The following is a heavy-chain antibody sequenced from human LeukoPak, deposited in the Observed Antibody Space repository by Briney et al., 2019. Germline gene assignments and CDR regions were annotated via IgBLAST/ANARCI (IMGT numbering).Heavy chain of an antibody. CDR3: ARASHALFFIVGATSFDY. CDR1: GGSISSYY. Sequence: KTSETLSLTCTVSGGSISSYYWSWIRQPPGKGLEWIGYIYYSGSTNYNPSLKSRVTISVDTSKNQFSLKLSSVTAADTAVYYCARASHALFFIVGATSFDYWGQGTLVTVSS. D-gene: IGHD1-26*01. J-gene: IGHJ4*02. CDR2: IYYSGST. V-gene: IGHV4-59*12.